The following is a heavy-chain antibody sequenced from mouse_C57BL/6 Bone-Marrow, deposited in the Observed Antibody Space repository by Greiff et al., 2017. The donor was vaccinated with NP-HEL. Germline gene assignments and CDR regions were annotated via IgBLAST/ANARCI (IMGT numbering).Heavy chain of an antibody. Sequence: QVQLQQPGAELVKPGASVKLSCKASGYTFTDYFINRVKQRPGQGLEWIARIYPGSGTTYYNEKFQGKATLTAEKYSSTASMQLSSLTSEDSAVYFWARYGSSYGGFAYWGQGTLVTVSA. V-gene: IGHV1-76*01. D-gene: IGHD1-1*01. J-gene: IGHJ3*01. CDR1: GYTFTDYF. CDR2: IYPGSGTT. CDR3: ARYGSSYGGFAY.